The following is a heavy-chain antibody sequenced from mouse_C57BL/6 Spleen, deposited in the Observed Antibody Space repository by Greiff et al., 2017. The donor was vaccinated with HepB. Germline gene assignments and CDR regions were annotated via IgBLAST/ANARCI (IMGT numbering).Heavy chain of an antibody. CDR1: GYTFTDYY. V-gene: IGHV1-76*01. Sequence: QVQLQQSGAELVRPGASVKLSCEASGYTFTDYYINWVKQRPGQGLEWIARIYPGSGNTYYNEKFKGKATLTAEKSSSTAYMQLSSLTSEDSAVYFCARSGDYDGAWFAYWGQGTLVTVSA. D-gene: IGHD2-4*01. CDR2: IYPGSGNT. CDR3: ARSGDYDGAWFAY. J-gene: IGHJ3*01.